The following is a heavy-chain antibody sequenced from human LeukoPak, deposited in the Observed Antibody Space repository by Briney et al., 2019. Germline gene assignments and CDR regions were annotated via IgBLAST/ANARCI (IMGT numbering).Heavy chain of an antibody. CDR2: IRNVGNDK. CDR3: ARSRTKAGTWGAYFDY. V-gene: IGHV3-30*02. CDR1: GFTFDCCG. Sequence: PGGSLTLSCAASGFTFDCCGMHWVRQAPGKGLEWVAFIRNVGNDKYYADSVKGRFFISRDNSKNTLSLQMNSLRVEDTAVYYCARSRTKAGTWGAYFDYWGQGTLVTVSS. J-gene: IGHJ4*02. D-gene: IGHD1-26*01.